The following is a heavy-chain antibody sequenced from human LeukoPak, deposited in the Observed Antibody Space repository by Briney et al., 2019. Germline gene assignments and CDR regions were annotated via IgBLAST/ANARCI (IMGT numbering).Heavy chain of an antibody. CDR3: ARPDLSSGFQYCFQH. CDR1: GGSISSSSYY. J-gene: IGHJ1*01. CDR2: IYYSGST. D-gene: IGHD3-22*01. Sequence: SETLSLTCTVSGGSISSSSYYWGWIRQPPGKGLEWIGSIYYSGSTYYNPSLKSRVTISVDTSKNQFSLKLSSVTAADTAVYYCARPDLSSGFQYCFQHWGQGTLVTVSS. V-gene: IGHV4-39*01.